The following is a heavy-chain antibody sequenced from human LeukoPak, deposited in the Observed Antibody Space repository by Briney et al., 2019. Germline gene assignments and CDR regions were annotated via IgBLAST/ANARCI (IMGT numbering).Heavy chain of an antibody. J-gene: IGHJ4*02. D-gene: IGHD2-21*02. V-gene: IGHV3-11*01. Sequence: GGSLRLSCAASGFTFSYYYMSWIRQAPGKGLEWVSYISSSGSTIYYADSVKGRFTISRDNAKNSLYLQMNSLRAEDTAVYYCARAWGVVVTADYFDYWGQGTLVTVSS. CDR1: GFTFSYYY. CDR3: ARAWGVVVTADYFDY. CDR2: ISSSGSTI.